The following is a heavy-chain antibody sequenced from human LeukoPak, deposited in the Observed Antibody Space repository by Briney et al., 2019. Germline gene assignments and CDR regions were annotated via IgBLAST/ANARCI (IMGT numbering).Heavy chain of an antibody. CDR2: INSDGSST. V-gene: IGHV3-74*01. D-gene: IGHD5-18*01. CDR3: ARGLSTAMDSY. Sequence: GGTLSPSCAASGFTLSSYWMHWVRQAPGKGLVWVSGINSDGSSTSSADSVKGRFTISRDNAKNTLYLQMNSLRAEDTAVYYCARGLSTAMDSYWGQGTLVTVSS. CDR1: GFTLSSYW. J-gene: IGHJ4*02.